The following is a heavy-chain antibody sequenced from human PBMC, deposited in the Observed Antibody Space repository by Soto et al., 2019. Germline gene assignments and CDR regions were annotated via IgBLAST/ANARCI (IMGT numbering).Heavy chain of an antibody. CDR3: ATKQWLENNWFDP. J-gene: IGHJ5*02. CDR2: INHSGST. D-gene: IGHD6-19*01. Sequence: SETLSLTCAVYGGSFSGYYWSWIRQPPGKGLEWIGEINHSGSTNYTLSLKSRVNISVDTSKNQFSLKLNSVTAADTAVYYCATKQWLENNWFDPWGQGTLVTVSS. CDR1: GGSFSGYY. V-gene: IGHV4-34*01.